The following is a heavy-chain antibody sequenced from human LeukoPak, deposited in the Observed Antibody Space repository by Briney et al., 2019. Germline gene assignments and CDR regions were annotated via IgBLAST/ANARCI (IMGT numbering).Heavy chain of an antibody. CDR1: GGSISSYY. D-gene: IGHD3-3*01. Sequence: SETLSLTCTVSGGSISSYYWSWIRQPPGKGLEWIGYIYYSGSTNYNPSLKSRVTISVDTSKNQFSLKLSSVTAADTAVYYCASQHYDFWSGYYPFFDYWGQGTLVTVSS. J-gene: IGHJ4*02. CDR2: IYYSGST. V-gene: IGHV4-59*12. CDR3: ASQHYDFWSGYYPFFDY.